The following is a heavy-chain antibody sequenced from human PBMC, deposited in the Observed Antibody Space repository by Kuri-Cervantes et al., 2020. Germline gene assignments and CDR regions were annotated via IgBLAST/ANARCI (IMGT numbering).Heavy chain of an antibody. J-gene: IGHJ1*01. CDR2: IWYDGSNK. CDR3: ARGEYYNPFFHP. CDR1: GFTFSSYG. V-gene: IGHV3-33*01. Sequence: GGSLRLSCAASGFTFSSYGMHWVRQAPGKGLEWVAVIWYDGSNKYYADSVKGRFTISRDNAENSLYLQMNSLRDEDTAVYYCARGEYYNPFFHPWGQGTLVTVSS. D-gene: IGHD2/OR15-2a*01.